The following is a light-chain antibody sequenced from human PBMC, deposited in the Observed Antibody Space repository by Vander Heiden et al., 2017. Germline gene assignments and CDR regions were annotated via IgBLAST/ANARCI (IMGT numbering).Light chain of an antibody. CDR1: SSDVGSYNF. CDR2: EVT. V-gene: IGLV2-14*01. J-gene: IGLJ2*01. CDR3: CSYTGSSTPFT. Sequence: PLTQPASVSGSPGQSITISCTGSSSDVGSYNFVSWYQQHPGKAPKVMIYEVTNRPSGVSNRFSGSKSGNTASLTISGLQAEDEADYYCCSYTGSSTPFTFGGGTRLTVL.